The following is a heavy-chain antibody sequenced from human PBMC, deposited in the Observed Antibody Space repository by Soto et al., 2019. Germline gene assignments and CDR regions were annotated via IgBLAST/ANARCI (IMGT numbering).Heavy chain of an antibody. CDR1: DFTVSNNY. V-gene: IGHV3-53*02. D-gene: IGHD1-7*01. CDR3: KGTSAKDD. Sequence: EVQLVETGGGLFQPGGSLRLSCVVSDFTVSNNYMRWVRQAPGKGLEWVSLIYSGGSTYYADSVKGRFTISRDNSKNTLYLQMNSLRAEDTAIYYWKGTSAKDDWGQGTLVTVSS. J-gene: IGHJ4*02. CDR2: IYSGGST.